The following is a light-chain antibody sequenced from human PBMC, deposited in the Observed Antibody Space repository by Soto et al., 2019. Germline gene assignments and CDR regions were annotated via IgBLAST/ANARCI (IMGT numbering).Light chain of an antibody. V-gene: IGKV1-5*03. CDR2: KAS. J-gene: IGKJ1*01. CDR3: QQYNSQRT. CDR1: QYISSW. Sequence: DIQMTQSPSTLSASVEDRVTTTCRASQYISSWLAWYQQKPGKAPKLLIYKASSLESGVPSRFSGSGSGTEFTLTISSLQPDDFATYYCQQYNSQRTFGQGTKVEIK.